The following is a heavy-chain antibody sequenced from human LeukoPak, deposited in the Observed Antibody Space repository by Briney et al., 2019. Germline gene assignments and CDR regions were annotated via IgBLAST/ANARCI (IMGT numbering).Heavy chain of an antibody. CDR1: GFTFSSYA. CDR3: AKDQRGGYGGNSEYYYGMDV. D-gene: IGHD4-23*01. Sequence: GGSLRLSCAASGFTFSSYAMSWVRQAPGKGLEWVSLISWDGGSTYYADSVKGRFTISRDNSKNSLYLQMNSLRTEDTALYYCAKDQRGGYGGNSEYYYGMDVWGQGTTVTVSS. J-gene: IGHJ6*02. CDR2: ISWDGGST. V-gene: IGHV3-43*02.